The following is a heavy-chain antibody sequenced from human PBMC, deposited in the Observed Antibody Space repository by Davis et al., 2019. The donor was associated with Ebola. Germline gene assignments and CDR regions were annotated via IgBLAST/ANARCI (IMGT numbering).Heavy chain of an antibody. CDR1: GFIFSTHW. CDR3: AKGDCSGGICYPDY. Sequence: PGGSLRLSCAASGFIFSTHWMSWVRQAPGKGLEWVASIKHDGSEEFYVDSVKGRFTIFRDNIKKSLYLQMSSLRAEDTAVYYCAKGDCSGGICYPDYWGQGTLVTVSS. CDR2: IKHDGSEE. V-gene: IGHV3-7*01. J-gene: IGHJ4*02. D-gene: IGHD2-15*01.